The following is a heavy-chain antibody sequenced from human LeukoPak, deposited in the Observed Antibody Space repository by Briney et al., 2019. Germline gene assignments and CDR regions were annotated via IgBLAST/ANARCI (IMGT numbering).Heavy chain of an antibody. V-gene: IGHV3-48*03. CDR1: GFTLSSYE. J-gene: IGHJ4*02. CDR2: ISSSGSTI. D-gene: IGHD3-3*01. Sequence: GGSLRLSCAAPGFTLSSYEMNRVRQAPGKGLEWVSYISSSGSTIYYADSVKGRFTISRDNAKNSLYLQMNSLRAEDTAVYYCAGYDFWSGYHTFDYWGQGTLVTVSS. CDR3: AGYDFWSGYHTFDY.